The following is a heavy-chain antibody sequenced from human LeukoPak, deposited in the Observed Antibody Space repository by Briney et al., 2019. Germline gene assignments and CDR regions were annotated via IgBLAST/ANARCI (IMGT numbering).Heavy chain of an antibody. J-gene: IGHJ4*02. D-gene: IGHD5-18*01. V-gene: IGHV1-18*01. CDR1: GYTFTSYG. CDR3: ARRGYSYGYGTYYFDY. CDR2: ISAYNGNT. Sequence: GGSVKVSCKASGYTFTSYGISWVRQAPGQGLEWMGWISAYNGNTNYAQKLQGRVTMTTDTSTSTAYMELRSLRSDDTAVYYCARRGYSYGYGTYYFDYWGQGALVTVSS.